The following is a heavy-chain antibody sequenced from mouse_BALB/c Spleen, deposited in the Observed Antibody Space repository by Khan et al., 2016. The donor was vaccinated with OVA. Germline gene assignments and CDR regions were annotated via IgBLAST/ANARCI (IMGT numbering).Heavy chain of an antibody. V-gene: IGHV1-77*01. CDR2: IYPGRGNT. Sequence: QVRLQPSGAELARPGASVKLSCKASGYTFSDFYINWVKQRTGQGLEWIGEIYPGRGNTYYNEKFKGKATLTADKSSSTAYMHFSSLTSEDSAVYFCARSGTGSFLYWGQGTLVTVSA. D-gene: IGHD4-1*01. CDR1: GYTFSDFY. J-gene: IGHJ3*01. CDR3: ARSGTGSFLY.